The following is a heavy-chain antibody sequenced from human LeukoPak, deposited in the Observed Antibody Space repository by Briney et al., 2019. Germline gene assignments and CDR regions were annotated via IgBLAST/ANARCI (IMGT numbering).Heavy chain of an antibody. D-gene: IGHD2-2*01. CDR2: IYSGGST. J-gene: IGHJ6*03. CDR3: ARGYCSSTSCYSHYYYIDF. Sequence: PGGSLRLSSAASGFTVSSNSMSWVRQAPGKGLEWVSVIYSGGSTYYADSVKGRFTISRDNSKNTLYLQMNSLRAEDTAVYYCARGYCSSTSCYSHYYYIDFWGKGTTVTVSS. CDR1: GFTVSSNS. V-gene: IGHV3-53*01.